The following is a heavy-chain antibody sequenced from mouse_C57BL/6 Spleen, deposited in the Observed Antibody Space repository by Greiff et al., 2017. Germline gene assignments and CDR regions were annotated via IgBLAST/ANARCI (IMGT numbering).Heavy chain of an antibody. J-gene: IGHJ4*01. D-gene: IGHD1-1*02. CDR3: ARRDYGYYYAMDY. CDR1: GYTFTSYW. Sequence: QVQLQQSGAELVKPGASVKMSCKASGYTFTSYWITWVKQRPGQGLEWIGDIYPGSGSTNYNEKFKSKATLTVDTSSSTAYMQLSSLTSEDSAVYYCARRDYGYYYAMDYWGQGTSVTVSS. CDR2: IYPGSGST. V-gene: IGHV1-55*01.